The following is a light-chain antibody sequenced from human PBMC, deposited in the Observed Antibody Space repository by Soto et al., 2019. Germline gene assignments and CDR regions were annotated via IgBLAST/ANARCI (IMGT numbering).Light chain of an antibody. J-gene: IGLJ2*01. Sequence: QSVLTQPASVSESPGQSITISCTGTSCDVGASDFVSWYQQHPGKAPELIIYEISNRPSGVSSRFSGSKSGNTASLTISGLQAEDESDYYCSSYTTSHTLVFGGGTKLTVL. CDR3: SSYTTSHTLV. CDR2: EIS. CDR1: SCDVGASDF. V-gene: IGLV2-14*01.